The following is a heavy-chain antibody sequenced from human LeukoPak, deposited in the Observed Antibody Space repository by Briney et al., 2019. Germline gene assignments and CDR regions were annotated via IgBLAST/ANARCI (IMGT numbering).Heavy chain of an antibody. V-gene: IGHV3-23*01. J-gene: IGHJ6*03. CDR2: FSASGGST. CDR1: GYTLSSHC. Sequence: GGSLTLSCAASGYTLSSHCMGWARQSPGKGLEWVSSFSASGGSTYYADSVKGRFTIYRDYPKNTVYLQMNSLRPENTAVYFCEKEYGYDYNHDYSMDVWGKGNTVTISS. D-gene: IGHD5-12*01. CDR3: EKEYGYDYNHDYSMDV.